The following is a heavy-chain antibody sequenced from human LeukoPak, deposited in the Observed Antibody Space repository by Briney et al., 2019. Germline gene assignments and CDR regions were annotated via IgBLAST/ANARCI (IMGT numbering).Heavy chain of an antibody. CDR3: ARFSSSWYEDDAFDI. Sequence: ASVKLSCKPSGYTFTGYYMHWVRHAPGQGLEWMEWINPNSGGTNYAQKCQGRVTMTRDTSISTAYMELSRLRSDDTAVYYCARFSSSWYEDDAFDIWGQGTMVTVSS. J-gene: IGHJ3*02. D-gene: IGHD6-13*01. CDR1: GYTFTGYY. V-gene: IGHV1-2*02. CDR2: INPNSGGT.